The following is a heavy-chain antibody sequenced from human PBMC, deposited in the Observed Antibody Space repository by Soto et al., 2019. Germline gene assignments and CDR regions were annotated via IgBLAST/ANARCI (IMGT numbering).Heavy chain of an antibody. Sequence: SETLSLTCTVSGGSISSGDYYWSWIRQPPGKGLEWIGYIYHSGSTYYNPSLKSRVTISVDTSKNQFSLKLSSVTAADTAVYYCARDKITGLFDYWGQGTLVTVSS. CDR2: IYHSGST. J-gene: IGHJ4*02. CDR1: GGSISSGDYY. D-gene: IGHD2-8*02. CDR3: ARDKITGLFDY. V-gene: IGHV4-30-4*01.